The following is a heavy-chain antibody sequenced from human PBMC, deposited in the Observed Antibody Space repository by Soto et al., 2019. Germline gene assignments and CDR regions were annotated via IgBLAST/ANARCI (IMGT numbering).Heavy chain of an antibody. D-gene: IGHD2-2*01. CDR2: SIPIPGTA. J-gene: IGHJ6*02. Sequence: QVQLVQSGAEVKKPGSSVKVSCKASGGTFGSYAISWVRQAPGQGLEWMGGSIPIPGTANYAQKFQGRVTIAAAESTSTAYMELSSLRSEDTAVYYCARSQGSSTSLEIYYYYYYGMDVWGQGTTVTVSS. CDR1: GGTFGSYA. CDR3: ARSQGSSTSLEIYYYYYYGMDV. V-gene: IGHV1-69*01.